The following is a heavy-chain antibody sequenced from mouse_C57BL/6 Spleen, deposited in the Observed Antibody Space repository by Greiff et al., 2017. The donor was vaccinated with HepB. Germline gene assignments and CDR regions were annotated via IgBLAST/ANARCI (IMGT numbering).Heavy chain of an antibody. J-gene: IGHJ1*03. CDR2: IWTGGGT. V-gene: IGHV2-9-1*01. Sequence: VQLVESGPGLVAPSQSLSITCTVSGFSLTSYAISWVRQPPGKGLEWLGVIWTGGGTNYNSALKSRLSISKDNSKSQVFLKMNSLQTDDTARYYCARERTGKGPYWYFDVWGTGTTVTVSS. CDR3: ARERTGKGPYWYFDV. CDR1: GFSLTSYA. D-gene: IGHD4-1*01.